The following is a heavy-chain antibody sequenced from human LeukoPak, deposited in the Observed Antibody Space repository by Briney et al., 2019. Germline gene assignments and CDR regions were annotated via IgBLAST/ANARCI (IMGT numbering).Heavy chain of an antibody. CDR2: INHSGGST. V-gene: IGHV1-46*01. D-gene: IGHD6-13*01. J-gene: IGHJ4*02. Sequence: ASLKLSCTASGYTFTGYYMRWVRQAPGQGLEWMGIINHSGGSTSYAQKFQGRVTMTRDTSTSTVYMELSSLRSEDTAVYYCAVGGRQLVTLDYWGQGTLVTVAS. CDR1: GYTFTGYY. CDR3: AVGGRQLVTLDY.